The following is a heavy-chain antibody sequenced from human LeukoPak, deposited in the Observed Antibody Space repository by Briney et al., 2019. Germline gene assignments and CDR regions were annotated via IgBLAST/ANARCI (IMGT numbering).Heavy chain of an antibody. CDR1: GDSIDSGGYY. CDR2: IYYDGRT. D-gene: IGHD6-6*01. Sequence: SQTLSLTCSVSGDSIDSGGYYWSWIRQHPGRGLEWIGHIYYDGRTYQSPSLKSRVIISVDTSKNQFSLNVSSVTAADTAVYFCARIGTASRLNWFDPWGQGTLVTVYS. V-gene: IGHV4-31*03. J-gene: IGHJ5*02. CDR3: ARIGTASRLNWFDP.